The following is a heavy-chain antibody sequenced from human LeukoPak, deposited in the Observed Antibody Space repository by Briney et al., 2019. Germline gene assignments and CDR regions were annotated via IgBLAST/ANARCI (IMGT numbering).Heavy chain of an antibody. CDR3: ARLGWNSSSSGHGWFDP. V-gene: IGHV1-2*02. CDR1: GCTFTGYY. CDR2: INPNSGGT. D-gene: IGHD6-6*01. J-gene: IGHJ5*02. Sequence: ASVKVSCKASGCTFTGYYMHWVRQAPGQGLEWMGWINPNSGGTNYAQKFQGRVTMTRDTSISTAYMELSRLRSDDTAVYYCARLGWNSSSSGHGWFDPWGQGTLVTVSS.